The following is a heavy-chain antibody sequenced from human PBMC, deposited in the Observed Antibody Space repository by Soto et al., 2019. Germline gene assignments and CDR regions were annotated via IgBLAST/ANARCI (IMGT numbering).Heavy chain of an antibody. V-gene: IGHV4-59*02. CDR1: GGSVTSYH. Sequence: PSETLSLTCVVSGGSVTSYHWSWIRQFPGKGLEWIAYTAYTGNTNYNPSLKSRVTISVDTSKNQFSLKLSPVTAADTAVYYCARDSAGITFGGVIVPTHNWLDPWGQGTLVTVSS. J-gene: IGHJ5*02. D-gene: IGHD3-16*02. CDR3: ARDSAGITFGGVIVPTHNWLDP. CDR2: TAYTGNT.